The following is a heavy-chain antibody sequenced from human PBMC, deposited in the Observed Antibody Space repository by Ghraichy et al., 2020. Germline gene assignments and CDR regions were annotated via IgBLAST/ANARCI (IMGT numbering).Heavy chain of an antibody. Sequence: ESLRLSCTVSGGSISSSRYYWGWIRQPPGKGLEWIGSISYSGSTYYNPSLKSRVSFSVDTSKNQFSLKLSSVTAADTAMYYCARRRGSGLFDYWGQGTLVTVSS. V-gene: IGHV4-39*01. CDR2: ISYSGST. J-gene: IGHJ4*02. CDR3: ARRRGSGLFDY. CDR1: GGSISSSRYY. D-gene: IGHD3-10*01.